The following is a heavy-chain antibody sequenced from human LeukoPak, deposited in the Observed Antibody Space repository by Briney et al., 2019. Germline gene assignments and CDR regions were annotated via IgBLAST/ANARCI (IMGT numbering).Heavy chain of an antibody. J-gene: IGHJ4*02. V-gene: IGHV3-48*04. D-gene: IGHD1-26*01. Sequence: GGSLRLSRAASGFTFSSYSMNWVRQAPGKGLEWVSYISSSGSTIYYADSVKGRFTISRDNAKNSLYLQMNSLRAEDTAVYYCARDHQGGSYSIFDYWGQGTLVTVSS. CDR2: ISSSGSTI. CDR1: GFTFSSYS. CDR3: ARDHQGGSYSIFDY.